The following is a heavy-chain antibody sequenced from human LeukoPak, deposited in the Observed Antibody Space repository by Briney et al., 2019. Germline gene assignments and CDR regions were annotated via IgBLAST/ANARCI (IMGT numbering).Heavy chain of an antibody. CDR2: IIPIFGTA. CDR3: ARDLLADIYTKDSYFYIAV. D-gene: IGHD3-3*02. J-gene: IGHJ6*03. V-gene: IGHV1-69*13. Sequence: SVKVSCKASGCTFRNYVINWVRQAPGQGLEWMGGIIPIFGTANYTQRFQGRITIIADESTSTTYVELSSLKSEDTAVYYCARDLLADIYTKDSYFYIAVWGKGTTVTVSS. CDR1: GCTFRNYV.